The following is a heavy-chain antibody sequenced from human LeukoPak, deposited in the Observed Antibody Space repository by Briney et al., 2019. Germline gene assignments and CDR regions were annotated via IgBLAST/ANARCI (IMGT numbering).Heavy chain of an antibody. Sequence: PSETLSLTCTVSGYSISSGYYWGWIRQPPGKGLEWIGSIYHSGGTYYNPSLKSRVTISVDTSKNQFSLKLSSVTAADTAVYYCARVRSYSSGWFDYWGQGTLVTVSS. CDR1: GYSISSGYY. J-gene: IGHJ4*02. V-gene: IGHV4-38-2*02. D-gene: IGHD6-19*01. CDR3: ARVRSYSSGWFDY. CDR2: IYHSGGT.